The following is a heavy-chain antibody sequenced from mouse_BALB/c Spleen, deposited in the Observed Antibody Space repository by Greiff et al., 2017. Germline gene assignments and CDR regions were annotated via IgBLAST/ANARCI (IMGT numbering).Heavy chain of an antibody. J-gene: IGHJ2*01. V-gene: IGHV5-6-4*01. CDR3: TRAPRGY. CDR1: GFTFSSYT. CDR2: ISSGGSYT. Sequence: EVKLQESGGGLVKPGGSLKLSCAASGFTFSSYTMSWVRQTPEKRLEWVATISSGGSYTYYPDSVKGRFTISRDNAKNTLYLQMSSLKSEDTAMYYCTRAPRGYWGQGTTLTVSS.